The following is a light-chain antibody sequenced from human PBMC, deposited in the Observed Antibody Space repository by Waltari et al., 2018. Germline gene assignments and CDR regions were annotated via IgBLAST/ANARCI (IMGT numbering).Light chain of an antibody. V-gene: IGLV2-11*01. CDR2: DVD. J-gene: IGLJ2*01. CDR1: NSDVGADNY. CDR3: CSYAGRYTSV. Sequence: QSALTQPRSVSGSPGQPVTLPCPGTNSDVGADNYVSWYQHRPGKAPHLVIFDVDKRPSGVPDRFSGSKAGNTASLTISGLQADDEADYYCCSYAGRYTSVFGGGTKVTVL.